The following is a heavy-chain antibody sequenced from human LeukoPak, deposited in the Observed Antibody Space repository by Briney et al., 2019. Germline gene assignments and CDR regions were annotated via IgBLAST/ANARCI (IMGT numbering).Heavy chain of an antibody. Sequence: GGSLRLSCAASGFTFSSYAMSWVRQAPGKRLEWVANIKEDGSEKYYVDSVKGRFTISRDNAKNSLYLQMNSLRAEDTAVYYCARVMYSSGWSFDYWGQGTLVTVSS. CDR3: ARVMYSSGWSFDY. D-gene: IGHD6-19*01. CDR2: IKEDGSEK. CDR1: GFTFSSYA. J-gene: IGHJ4*02. V-gene: IGHV3-7*01.